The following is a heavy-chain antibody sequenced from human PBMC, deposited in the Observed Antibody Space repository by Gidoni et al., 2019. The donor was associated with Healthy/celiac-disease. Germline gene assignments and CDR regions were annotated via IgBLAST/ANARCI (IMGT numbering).Heavy chain of an antibody. CDR2: IYYSGST. Sequence: QVQLQESGPGLVKPSETLSLTCTVSGGSISSYYWSWIRQPPGKGLEWVGYIYYSGSTNYNPSLKSRVTISVDTSKNQFSLKLSSVTAADTAVYYCARSLYDSTFMDVWGQGTTVTVSS. J-gene: IGHJ6*02. CDR1: GGSISSYY. D-gene: IGHD3-22*01. V-gene: IGHV4-59*01. CDR3: ARSLYDSTFMDV.